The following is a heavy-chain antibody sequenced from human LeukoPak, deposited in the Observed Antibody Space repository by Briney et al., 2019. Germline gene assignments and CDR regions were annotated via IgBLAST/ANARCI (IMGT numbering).Heavy chain of an antibody. CDR3: AREGGFYRPLDY. Sequence: PSETLSLTCGVSGGSVINTNWWTLVRPPPGKGLEWIGEVHLDGRTNYNPSLESRLTMSVDVSENQVSLKLTSVTAADTAVYYCAREGGFYRPLDYSGQGTLVTVSS. V-gene: IGHV4-4*02. J-gene: IGHJ4*02. D-gene: IGHD3-3*01. CDR1: GGSVINTNW. CDR2: VHLDGRT.